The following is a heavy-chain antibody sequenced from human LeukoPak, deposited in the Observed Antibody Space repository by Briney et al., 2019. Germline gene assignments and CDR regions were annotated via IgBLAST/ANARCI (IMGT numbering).Heavy chain of an antibody. CDR3: ARDKDPPVAATGYWFDP. D-gene: IGHD2-15*01. CDR2: INPNSGGT. J-gene: IGHJ5*02. CDR1: GYTFTGYY. Sequence: GASVKVSCKASGYTFTGYYMHWVRQAPGQGLEWMGWINPNSGGTNYAQKFQGRVTMTRDTSISTAYMELSRLRSDDTAVYYCARDKDPPVAATGYWFDPWGQGTLVTVSS. V-gene: IGHV1-2*02.